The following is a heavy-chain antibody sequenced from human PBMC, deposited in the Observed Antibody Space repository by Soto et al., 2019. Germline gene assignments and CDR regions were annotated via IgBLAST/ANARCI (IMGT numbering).Heavy chain of an antibody. V-gene: IGHV1-18*04. CDR1: GYTFTSYG. CDR3: ARDSTRLGYSYDRNFAY. CDR2: ISAYNGNT. D-gene: IGHD5-18*01. J-gene: IGHJ4*02. Sequence: RASVKVSCKASGYTFTSYGISWVRQAPGEGLEWMGLISAYNGNTNYAQKLQGRVTMTTDTSTSTAYMELRSLRSDDTAVYYCARDSTRLGYSYDRNFAYWGQGTMVTVSS.